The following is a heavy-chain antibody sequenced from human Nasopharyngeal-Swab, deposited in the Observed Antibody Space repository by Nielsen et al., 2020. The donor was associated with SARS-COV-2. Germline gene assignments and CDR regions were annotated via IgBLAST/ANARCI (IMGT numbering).Heavy chain of an antibody. J-gene: IGHJ4*02. CDR3: ARGRLVRVGAINFDY. Sequence: SVQVSCKASGYTFTSYGISWVRQAPGQGLEWMGGIIPIFGTANYAQKFQGRVTITADESTSTAYMELSSLRSEDTAVYYCARGRLVRVGAINFDYWGQGTLVTVSS. D-gene: IGHD1-26*01. V-gene: IGHV1-69*13. CDR1: GYTFTSYG. CDR2: IIPIFGTA.